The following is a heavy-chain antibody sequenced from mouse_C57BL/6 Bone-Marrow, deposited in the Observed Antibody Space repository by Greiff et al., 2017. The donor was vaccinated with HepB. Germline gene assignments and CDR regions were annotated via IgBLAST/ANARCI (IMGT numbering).Heavy chain of an antibody. D-gene: IGHD2-1*01. CDR2: IDPSDSYT. CDR3: ARREIYYGPYYYAMDY. Sequence: QVQLQQPGAELVMPGASVKLSCKASGYTFTSYWMHWVKQRPGQGLEWIGEIDPSDSYTNYNQKFKGKSTLTVDKSSSTAYMQLSSLTSEDSAVYYCARREIYYGPYYYAMDYWDQGTSVTVSS. J-gene: IGHJ4*01. CDR1: GYTFTSYW. V-gene: IGHV1-69*01.